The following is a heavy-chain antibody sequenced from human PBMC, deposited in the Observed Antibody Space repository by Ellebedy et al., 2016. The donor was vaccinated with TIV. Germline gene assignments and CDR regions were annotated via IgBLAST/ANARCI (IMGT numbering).Heavy chain of an antibody. CDR2: ISAYNGNT. V-gene: IGHV1-18*01. J-gene: IGHJ6*02. CDR1: GYTFTSYG. CDR3: AKDNSLEQYDYFAMNV. Sequence: AASVNVSCKASGYTFTSYGINWVRQAPGQGLEWMGWISAYNGNTNYAQNLQGRVTMTTDTSTSTAFMDLRSLRSDDTAVYFCAKDNSLEQYDYFAMNVWGQGTTVTVSS. D-gene: IGHD1-1*01.